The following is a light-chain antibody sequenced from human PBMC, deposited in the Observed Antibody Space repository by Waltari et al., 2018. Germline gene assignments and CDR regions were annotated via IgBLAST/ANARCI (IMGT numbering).Light chain of an antibody. CDR1: PDIRCW. CDR3: QQANSFPIT. V-gene: IGKV1D-12*01. CDR2: AVS. Sequence: IQMTQSPSSVSASVLDRLTFTCRASPDIRCWLAWSQQTPGKAPRLLIYAVSTLHTGVPSMLSGSGSGTDFTHTISSVQPEDFTTYYCQQANSFPITFGQGTRLDIK. J-gene: IGKJ5*01.